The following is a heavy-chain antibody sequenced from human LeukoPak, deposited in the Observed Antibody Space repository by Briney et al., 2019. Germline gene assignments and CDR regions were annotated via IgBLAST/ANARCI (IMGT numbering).Heavy chain of an antibody. CDR2: ISGSSSYI. CDR3: ARDPYSSGWYKDAFDI. Sequence: GGSLRLSCAASGFTFSSYSMNWVRQAPGKGLEWVSSISGSSSYINYADSVKGRSTISRDNAQNSLFLQLNSLRAEDTAVYYCARDPYSSGWYKDAFDIWGQGTMVTVSS. D-gene: IGHD6-19*01. CDR1: GFTFSSYS. J-gene: IGHJ3*02. V-gene: IGHV3-21*01.